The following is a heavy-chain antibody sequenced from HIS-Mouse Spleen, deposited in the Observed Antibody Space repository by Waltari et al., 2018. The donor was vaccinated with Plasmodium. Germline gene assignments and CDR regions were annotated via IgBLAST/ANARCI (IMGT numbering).Heavy chain of an antibody. V-gene: IGHV4-39*07. CDR1: GCSIRSSSYY. Sequence: QLQLQESGPGLVKPSETLSLPCPVSGCSIRSSSYYWGWIRQPPGKGLEWIGSIYYSGSTYYNPSLKSRVTISVDTSKNQFSLKLSSVTAADTAVYYCARVTAAAGTSWGQGTLVTVSS. J-gene: IGHJ5*02. CDR3: ARVTAAAGTS. CDR2: IYYSGST. D-gene: IGHD6-13*01.